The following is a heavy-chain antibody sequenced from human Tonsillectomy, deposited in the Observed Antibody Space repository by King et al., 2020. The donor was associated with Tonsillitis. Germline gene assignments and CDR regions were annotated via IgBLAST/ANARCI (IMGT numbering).Heavy chain of an antibody. J-gene: IGHJ6*02. Sequence: QLVQSGGGLVQPGGSLRLSCAPSGFTFSSYWMSWVRQAPGKGLEWVANIKQVGSEKYYVDSVKGRFTISRDNAKNSLYLQMNSLRAEDTAVYYCARERWLQSAYYYYYYGMDVWGQGTTVTVSS. V-gene: IGHV3-7*01. D-gene: IGHD5-24*01. CDR3: ARERWLQSAYYYYYYGMDV. CDR1: GFTFSSYW. CDR2: IKQVGSEK.